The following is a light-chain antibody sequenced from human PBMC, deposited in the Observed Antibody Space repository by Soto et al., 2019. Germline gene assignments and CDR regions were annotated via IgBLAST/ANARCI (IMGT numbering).Light chain of an antibody. CDR1: QNVLFS. CDR2: WAS. J-gene: IGKJ2*01. V-gene: IGKV4-1*01. Sequence: DIVMTQSPDSLAVSLGEMATINCKSSQNVLFSLAWYQHKPGQPPKLLISWASTRESGVPDRFSGSGSGTDFTLTISSLQAEDVAVYYCQQFYSSPYTFGQGTKLEIK. CDR3: QQFYSSPYT.